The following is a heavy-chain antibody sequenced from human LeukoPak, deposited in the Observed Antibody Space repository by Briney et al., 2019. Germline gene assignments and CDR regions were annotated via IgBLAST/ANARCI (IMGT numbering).Heavy chain of an antibody. D-gene: IGHD4-23*01. CDR2: ITYTSGTL. CDR3: ARDLEVPGGNRLFDY. V-gene: IGHV3-48*02. J-gene: IGHJ4*02. Sequence: PGGSLRLSCAASGFTFSSYSMNWVRKAPGKGLGWISYITYTSGTLYYAASVKGRFTISRDNAKNSLYLQMSSLRDEDTAVYYCARDLEVPGGNRLFDYWGQGTLVTVSS. CDR1: GFTFSSYS.